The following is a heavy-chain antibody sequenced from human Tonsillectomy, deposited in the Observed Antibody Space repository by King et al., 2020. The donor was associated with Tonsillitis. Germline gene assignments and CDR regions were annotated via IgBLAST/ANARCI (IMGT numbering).Heavy chain of an antibody. CDR3: ARDGSGGWSDYFDY. CDR2: IYYTGST. D-gene: IGHD6-19*01. J-gene: IGHJ4*02. V-gene: IGHV4-59*11. CDR1: GDSISSHY. Sequence: VQLQESGPGLVKPSETLSLTCTVSGDSISSHYWSWIRQPPGKGLEWIGYIYYTGSTNYNPSLRSRVTISVHTSKNQFSLKLGSVTAADTAIYYCARDGSGGWSDYFDYWGQGTLVTVSS.